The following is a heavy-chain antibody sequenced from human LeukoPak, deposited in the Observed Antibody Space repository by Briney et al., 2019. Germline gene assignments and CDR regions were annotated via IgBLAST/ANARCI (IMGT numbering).Heavy chain of an antibody. V-gene: IGHV3-33*06. Sequence: GGSLRLSCAASGFTFSSYGMHWVRQAPGKGLEWVAIIWFDGSHEDYVDSVRGRFTISRDNSRNTMYLQMNSLRVEDTALYFCAKEVAFGAGAYDVWGQGTRVTVSS. D-gene: IGHD3-10*01. CDR2: IWFDGSHE. J-gene: IGHJ3*01. CDR1: GFTFSSYG. CDR3: AKEVAFGAGAYDV.